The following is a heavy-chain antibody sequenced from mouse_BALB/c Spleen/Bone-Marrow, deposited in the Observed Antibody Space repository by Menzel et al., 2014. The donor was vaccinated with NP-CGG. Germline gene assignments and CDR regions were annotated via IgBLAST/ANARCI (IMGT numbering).Heavy chain of an antibody. CDR3: ASYYGNYAY. V-gene: IGHV1S81*02. D-gene: IGHD2-1*01. J-gene: IGHJ3*01. CDR1: GYTFTSYW. Sequence: VQLQQSGAELVKPGASVKLSCKASGYTFTSYWMHWVKQRPGQGLEWIGEINPSNGRTNYNEKFKSKATLTVDKSSSTAYMQLSSLTSEDSAAYYCASYYGNYAYWGQGTLVTVSA. CDR2: INPSNGRT.